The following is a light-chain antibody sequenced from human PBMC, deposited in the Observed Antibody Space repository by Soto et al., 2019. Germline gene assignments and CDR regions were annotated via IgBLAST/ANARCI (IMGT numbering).Light chain of an antibody. CDR1: QSVSSY. J-gene: IGKJ2*01. V-gene: IGKV3-11*01. CDR2: DAS. CDR3: QQRSNWPPYS. Sequence: EIVLTQSPATLSLSPGERATLSCRASQSVSSYLAWYQQKPGQAPRLLIYDASNRATGIPARFSGSGSGTDSTIPISSLEPEDFAVYYCQQRSNWPPYSFGQGTKLEIK.